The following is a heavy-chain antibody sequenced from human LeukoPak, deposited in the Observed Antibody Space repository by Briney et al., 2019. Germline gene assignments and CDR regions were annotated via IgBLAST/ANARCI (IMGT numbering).Heavy chain of an antibody. D-gene: IGHD3-9*01. CDR3: ASGHDWDY. J-gene: IGHJ4*02. CDR2: IKQDGSEK. V-gene: IGHV3-7*05. CDR1: GFTFSRYW. Sequence: GGSLRLSCAASGFTFSRYWMSWGRQAPGKGLEWVANIKQDGSEKYYVDSVKGRFTISRDNAKNSLYLQMNSLRGEDTAVYYCASGHDWDYWGQGTLVTVSS.